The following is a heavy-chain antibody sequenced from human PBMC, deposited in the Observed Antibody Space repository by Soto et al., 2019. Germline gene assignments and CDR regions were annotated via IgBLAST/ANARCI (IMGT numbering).Heavy chain of an antibody. V-gene: IGHV3-48*03. Sequence: GGSLRLSCAASGFQFSSYEMNWVRQAPGKGLEWVAHISHSGATIFYADSVKGRFTISRDNTNNSLSLQMNSLRAEDTAVYYCARGAFWYSTSTSDDAFDVWGQGTVVTVSS. D-gene: IGHD6-6*01. CDR2: ISHSGATI. CDR1: GFQFSSYE. CDR3: ARGAFWYSTSTSDDAFDV. J-gene: IGHJ3*01.